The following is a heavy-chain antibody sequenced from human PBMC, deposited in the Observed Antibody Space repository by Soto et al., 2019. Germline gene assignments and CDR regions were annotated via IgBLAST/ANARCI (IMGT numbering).Heavy chain of an antibody. CDR3: AREDDGGYSDYYGLDV. CDR2: IYYSGSI. V-gene: IGHV4-30-4*08. D-gene: IGHD4-4*01. CDR1: GGSISSDNYH. J-gene: IGHJ6*02. Sequence: QVQLQQSGPGLVKPSQTLSLTCTVSGGSISSDNYHWTWIRQSPGKGLEWIGYIYYSGSIFYNPSFKSRVTISVDTSKNPFSLQLSSVTAADTAVYFCAREDDGGYSDYYGLDVWGQGTTVTVSS.